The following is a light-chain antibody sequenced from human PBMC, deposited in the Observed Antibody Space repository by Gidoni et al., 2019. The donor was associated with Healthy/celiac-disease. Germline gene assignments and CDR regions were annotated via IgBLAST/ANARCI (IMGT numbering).Light chain of an antibody. V-gene: IGLV1-44*01. CDR3: AAWDDSLNGPV. CDR1: RTNIGNNI. J-gene: IGLJ2*01. CDR2: SNN. Sequence: QSVVTQPPSASGTPGQRVTISCSGSRTNIGNNIVNWYQQLPGTAPKLLIYSNNQRPSGVPDRFSGSKFGTSASLAISGLQSEDEADYYCAAWDDSLNGPVFGGGTKLTVL.